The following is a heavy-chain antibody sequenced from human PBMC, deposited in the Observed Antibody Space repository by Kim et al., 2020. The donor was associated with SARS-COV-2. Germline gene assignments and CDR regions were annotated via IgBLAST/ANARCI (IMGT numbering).Heavy chain of an antibody. CDR2: INTNTGNP. CDR1: GYTFTSYA. J-gene: IGHJ6*03. CDR3: ARTGVVVVPAAIRYYYYYMAG. Sequence: ASVKVSCKASGYTFTSYAMNWVRQAPGQGLEWMGWINTNTGNPTYAQGFTGRFVFSLDTSVSTAYLQISSLKAEDTAVYYCARTGVVVVPAAIRYYYYYMAGGGKGTTLTVPS. D-gene: IGHD2-2*02. V-gene: IGHV7-4-1*02.